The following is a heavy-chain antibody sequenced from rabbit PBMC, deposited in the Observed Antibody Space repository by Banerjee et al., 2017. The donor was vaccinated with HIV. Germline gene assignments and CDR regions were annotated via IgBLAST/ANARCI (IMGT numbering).Heavy chain of an antibody. V-gene: IGHV1S43*01. CDR1: GFSLNRDYG. Sequence: QEQLVESGGGLFQPGGSRALTCKASGFSLNRDYGMCWVRQAPGKGLEWIGCIVPIFGVTYYANWVNGRFTISSHNAQNTLYLQLNSLTAADTATYFCVREAGYGGYGDGNLWGPGTLVTVS. CDR3: VREAGYGGYGDGNL. D-gene: IGHD6-1*01. J-gene: IGHJ4*01. CDR2: IVPIFGVT.